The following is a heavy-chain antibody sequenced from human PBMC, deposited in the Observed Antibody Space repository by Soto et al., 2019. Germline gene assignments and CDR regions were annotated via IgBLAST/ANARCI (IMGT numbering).Heavy chain of an antibody. V-gene: IGHV4-39*01. D-gene: IGHD3-10*01. Sequence: SETLSLTCTVSGGSISSSSYYWGWIRQPPGKGLEWIGSIYYSGSTYYNPSLKSRVTISVDTSKNQFSLKLSSVTAADTAVYYWASPRKGYYYGSGSYYANFDYWGQGTLVTVSS. CDR1: GGSISSSSYY. CDR3: ASPRKGYYYGSGSYYANFDY. J-gene: IGHJ4*02. CDR2: IYYSGST.